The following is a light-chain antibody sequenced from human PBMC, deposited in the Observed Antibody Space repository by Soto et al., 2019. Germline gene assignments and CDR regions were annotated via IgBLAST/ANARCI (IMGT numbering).Light chain of an antibody. J-gene: IGKJ1*01. Sequence: DIVMTQTPLSLSVTRGQPASISCKSSQSLLYSDGKTYLSWYLQKPGQPPQLLIYEVSNRFSGVPDRVSGSGPGTDFTLRIRREEDEDVGVYYCLQTVHLPGTFGQGTKVEIK. V-gene: IGKV2D-29*01. CDR2: EVS. CDR1: QSLLYSDGKTY. CDR3: LQTVHLPGT.